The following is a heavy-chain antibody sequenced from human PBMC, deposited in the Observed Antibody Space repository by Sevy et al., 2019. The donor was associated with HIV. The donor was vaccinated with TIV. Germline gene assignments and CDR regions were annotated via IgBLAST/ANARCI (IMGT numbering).Heavy chain of an antibody. V-gene: IGHV4-30-2*01. J-gene: IGHJ3*02. Sequence: SETLSLTCAVSGGSISSGAYSWNWIRQPPGKGLEWIGYIYHSGNTYYNPSLKSRLTISVDRSKNLFSLNLSSMTAAHTAVYYCARDGGTLTTPGAFDIWGQGTLVTVSS. CDR2: IYHSGNT. D-gene: IGHD4-17*01. CDR1: GGSISSGAYS. CDR3: ARDGGTLTTPGAFDI.